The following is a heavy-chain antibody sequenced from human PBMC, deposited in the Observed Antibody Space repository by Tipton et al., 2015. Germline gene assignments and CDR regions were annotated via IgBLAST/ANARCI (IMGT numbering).Heavy chain of an antibody. D-gene: IGHD3-16*01. J-gene: IGHJ5*02. Sequence: SLRLSCAASGLGVSGNSMSWVRQPPGKRLEWVSLINVDGATYYADSVKGRFTISKDTSKKSLYLQMDSLRADDSALYYCATVLGTFFPAWGQGSLVTVSS. V-gene: IGHV3-53*01. CDR3: ATVLGTFFPA. CDR2: INVDGAT. CDR1: GLGVSGNS.